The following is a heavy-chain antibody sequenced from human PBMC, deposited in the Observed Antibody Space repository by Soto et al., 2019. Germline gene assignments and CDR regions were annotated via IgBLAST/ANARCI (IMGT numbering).Heavy chain of an antibody. CDR2: IGSSSSYI. V-gene: IGHV3-21*01. CDR1: GFTFTSHS. J-gene: IGHJ6*02. Sequence: GGSLRLSCAASGFTFTSHSMNGVRQAPGKGLQWVSSIGSSSSYIYYADSMKGRFTISRDNATNSLFLQMNSLRAEDTAVYYCARDGTDFWSGSYYYYGLDVWGQGTTVTVSS. CDR3: ARDGTDFWSGSYYYYGLDV. D-gene: IGHD3-3*01.